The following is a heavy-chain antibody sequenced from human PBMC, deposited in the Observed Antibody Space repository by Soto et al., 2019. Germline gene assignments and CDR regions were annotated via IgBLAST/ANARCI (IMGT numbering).Heavy chain of an antibody. CDR1: GFTFSSYA. D-gene: IGHD3-9*01. J-gene: IGHJ6*02. CDR3: AXAANLRYFDWLNYGMDV. CDR2: ISGSGGST. V-gene: IGHV3-23*01. Sequence: PGGSLRLSCAASGFTFSSYAMSWVRQAPGKGLEWVSAISGSGGSTYYADSVKGRFTISRDNSKNTLYLQMNSLRAEDTAVYYCAXAANLRYFDWLNYGMDVWGQGTTVTVSS.